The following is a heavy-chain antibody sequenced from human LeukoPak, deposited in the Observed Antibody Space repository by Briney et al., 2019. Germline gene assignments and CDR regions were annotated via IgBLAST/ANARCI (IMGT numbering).Heavy chain of an antibody. CDR1: GFTFSSYG. CDR3: AKAGVYGSGSYPIDY. D-gene: IGHD3-10*01. J-gene: IGHJ4*02. Sequence: PGGSLRLSCAASGFTFSSYGMHWVRQAPGKGLEWVAFIRYDGSNKYYADSVKGRFTISRDNSKNTLYLQMYSLRAEDTAVYYCAKAGVYGSGSYPIDYWGQGTLVTVSS. V-gene: IGHV3-30*02. CDR2: IRYDGSNK.